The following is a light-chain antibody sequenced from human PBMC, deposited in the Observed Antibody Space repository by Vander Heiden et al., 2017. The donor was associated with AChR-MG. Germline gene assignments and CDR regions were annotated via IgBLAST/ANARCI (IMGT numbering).Light chain of an antibody. Sequence: DIVMTQSPDSLAVPLGERAIIHCKSSQSVLYNSNNKSYLVLYQQKPGQPPKLLIYWASTRESGVPDRFSGSGSGTDFTLTISSLQAEDVAVYYCQQYYTTPLTFGGGTKVEIK. J-gene: IGKJ4*01. CDR3: QQYYTTPLT. CDR2: WAS. CDR1: QSVLYNSNNKSY. V-gene: IGKV4-1*01.